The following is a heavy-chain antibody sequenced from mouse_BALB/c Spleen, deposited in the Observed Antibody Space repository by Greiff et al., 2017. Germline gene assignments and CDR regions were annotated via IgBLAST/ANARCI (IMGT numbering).Heavy chain of an antibody. CDR1: GFTFSNYW. V-gene: IGHV6-6*02. CDR2: IRLKSNNYAT. D-gene: IGHD2-1*01. Sequence: EVMLVESGGGLVQPGGSMKLSCVASGFTFSNYWMNWVRQSPEKGLEWVAEIRLKSNNYATHYAESVKGRFTISRDDSKSSVYLQMNNLRAEDTGIYYCTRLYYGNYDYAMDYWGQGTSVTVSS. J-gene: IGHJ4*01. CDR3: TRLYYGNYDYAMDY.